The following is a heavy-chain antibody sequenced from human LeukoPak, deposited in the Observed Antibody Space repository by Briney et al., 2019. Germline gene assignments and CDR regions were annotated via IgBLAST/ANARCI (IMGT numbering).Heavy chain of an antibody. J-gene: IGHJ4*02. CDR1: GYTFTGYY. V-gene: IGHV1-2*02. CDR3: ASGFPSIRGSWSDY. CDR2: INPNSGGT. D-gene: IGHD3-16*01. Sequence: GASVKVSCKASGYTFTGYYMHWVRQAPGQGLEWMGWINPNSGGTNYARKFQGRVTMTRDTSISTAYMELSRLRSDDTAVYYCASGFPSIRGSWSDYWGQGTLVTVSS.